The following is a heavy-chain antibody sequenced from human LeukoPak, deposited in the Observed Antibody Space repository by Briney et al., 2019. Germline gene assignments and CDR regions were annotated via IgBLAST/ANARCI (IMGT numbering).Heavy chain of an antibody. J-gene: IGHJ6*02. D-gene: IGHD2-15*01. CDR2: ISSSGSTV. Sequence: GGSLRLSCAASGFTFSDYYMSWIRQAPGKGLEWVSYISSSGSTVYYADSVKGRFTISRDNAKNSLYLQMNSLRAEDTAVYYCARGLGYCSGGSCSPYYYYGMDVWGQGTTVTVSS. CDR1: GFTFSDYY. CDR3: ARGLGYCSGGSCSPYYYYGMDV. V-gene: IGHV3-11*01.